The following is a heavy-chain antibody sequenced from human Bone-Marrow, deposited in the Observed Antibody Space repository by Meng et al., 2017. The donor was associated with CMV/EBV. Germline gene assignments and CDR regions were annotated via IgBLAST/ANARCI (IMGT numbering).Heavy chain of an antibody. CDR1: GFTVSSNY. Sequence: GASLKTSFAASGFTVSSNYMSWVRQAPGKGLEWVSVIYSGGSTYYADSVKGRFTITRDNSKNMQYLKMNSMRAEDTAVYYCARGWGTALPYYYYGMDVWGQGTTVTVSS. D-gene: IGHD3-16*01. J-gene: IGHJ6*02. V-gene: IGHV3-53*01. CDR2: IYSGGST. CDR3: ARGWGTALPYYYYGMDV.